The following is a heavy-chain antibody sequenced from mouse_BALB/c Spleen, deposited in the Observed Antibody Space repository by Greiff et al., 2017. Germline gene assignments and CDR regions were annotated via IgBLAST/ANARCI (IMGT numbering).Heavy chain of an antibody. J-gene: IGHJ3*01. CDR1: GFTFSDFY. Sequence: EVQGVESGGGLVQPGGSLRLSCATSGFTFSDFYMEWVRQPPGKRLEWIAASRNKANDYTTEYSASVKGRFIVSRDTSQSILYLQMNALRAEDTAIYYCARGYGNYAFAYWGQGTLVTVSA. CDR3: ARGYGNYAFAY. D-gene: IGHD2-1*01. V-gene: IGHV7-1*02. CDR2: SRNKANDYTT.